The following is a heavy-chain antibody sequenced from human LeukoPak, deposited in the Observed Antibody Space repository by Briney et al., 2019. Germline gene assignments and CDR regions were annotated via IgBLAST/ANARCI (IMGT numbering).Heavy chain of an antibody. D-gene: IGHD3-9*01. J-gene: IGHJ6*02. V-gene: IGHV3-23*01. CDR1: GFTFSSYA. Sequence: GGSLRLSCAASGFTFSSYAMSWVRQAPGKGLEWVSAISGSGGSTYYADSVKGRFTISRDNSKNTLYLQMNSLRAEDTAVYYCVRVFVARYHDILTGYRRYGMDVWGQGTTVTVSS. CDR3: VRVFVARYHDILTGYRRYGMDV. CDR2: ISGSGGST.